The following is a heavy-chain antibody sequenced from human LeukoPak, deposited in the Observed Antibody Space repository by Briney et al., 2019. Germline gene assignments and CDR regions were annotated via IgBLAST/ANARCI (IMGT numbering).Heavy chain of an antibody. J-gene: IGHJ3*02. CDR1: GYTFTGYY. V-gene: IGHV1-2*02. D-gene: IGHD1-26*01. CDR2: INPNSGGT. CDR3: ARQKGAAPARNAFDI. Sequence: ASVKGSCKASGYTFTGYYMHWVRQAPGQGLEWMGWINPNSGGTNYAQKFQGRVTMTRDTSISTAYMELSRLRSDDTAVYYCARQKGAAPARNAFDIWGQGTMVTVSS.